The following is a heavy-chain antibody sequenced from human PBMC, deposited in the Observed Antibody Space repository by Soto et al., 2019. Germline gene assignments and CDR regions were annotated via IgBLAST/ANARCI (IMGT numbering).Heavy chain of an antibody. D-gene: IGHD3-3*01. CDR1: GFTFSSYW. V-gene: IGHV3-74*01. CDR2: INSDRSSI. J-gene: IGHJ4*02. CDR3: ARGGEGDDFWSGYYGCDY. Sequence: PGGSLRLSCAASGFTFSSYWMHWVRQAPGKGLEWVSPINSDRSSINYADSVKGRFTISRDNAKNSLYLQMNSLRAEDTAVYYCARGGEGDDFWSGYYGCDYWGQGTLVTVS.